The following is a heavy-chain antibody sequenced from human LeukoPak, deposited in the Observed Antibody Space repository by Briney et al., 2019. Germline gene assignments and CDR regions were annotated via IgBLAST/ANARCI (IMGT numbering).Heavy chain of an antibody. CDR3: ARDQGFRYFDP. V-gene: IGHV3-30*03. Sequence: GGSLRLSCAASGFTFSRFGMHWLRQAPGKGLDWVGFISYDGSKKYYADSVKGRFTISRDNAKNSVFLQMSSLSGGDTAIYYCARDQGFRYFDPWGQGTLVTVSS. CDR2: ISYDGSKK. CDR1: GFTFSRFG. J-gene: IGHJ5*02. D-gene: IGHD3-16*02.